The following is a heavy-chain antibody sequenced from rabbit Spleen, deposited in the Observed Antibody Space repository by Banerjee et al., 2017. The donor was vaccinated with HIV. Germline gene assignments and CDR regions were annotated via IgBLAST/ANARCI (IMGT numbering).Heavy chain of an antibody. D-gene: IGHD8-1*01. Sequence: QEQLKESGGGLVQPGGSLKLSCKASGFGFSSYYMNWVRQAPGKGLEWIGYIDPVFGTTYYATWAKGRFTISKTSSTTVTLQMTSLTAADTATYFCARDSGTSFSSYGMDLWGPGTLVTVS. CDR3: ARDSGTSFSSYGMDL. J-gene: IGHJ6*01. V-gene: IGHV1S45*01. CDR1: GFGFSSYYM. CDR2: IDPVFGTT.